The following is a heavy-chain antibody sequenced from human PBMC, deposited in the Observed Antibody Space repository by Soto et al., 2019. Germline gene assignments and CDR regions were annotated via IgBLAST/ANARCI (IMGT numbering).Heavy chain of an antibody. Sequence: QVYLEESGXGXXXXXXXLRLSCVASGFSFSNSDMHWVRQAPGKGLEWLAHISIDGSRKYYADSVKGRFTVSRENSKNTLYLQINSLGPEEAALYYCTRGPTHGAFDIWGQGTMVTVSS. CDR3: TRGPTHGAFDI. V-gene: IGHV3-30*03. CDR2: ISIDGSRK. CDR1: GFSFSNSD. J-gene: IGHJ3*02.